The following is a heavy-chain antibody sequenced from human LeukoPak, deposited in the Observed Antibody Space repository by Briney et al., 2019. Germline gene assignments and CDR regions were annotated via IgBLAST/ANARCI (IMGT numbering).Heavy chain of an antibody. Sequence: PGGSLRLSCAASGFTFDDYAMHWVRQAPGKGLEWVSGISWNSGSIGYADSVKGRFTISRDNAKNSLYLQMNSLRAEDTALYYCAKDMKNGNQWQLVPSYYFDYWGQGTLVTVSS. CDR1: GFTFDDYA. V-gene: IGHV3-9*01. CDR3: AKDMKNGNQWQLVPSYYFDY. CDR2: ISWNSGSI. D-gene: IGHD6-13*01. J-gene: IGHJ4*02.